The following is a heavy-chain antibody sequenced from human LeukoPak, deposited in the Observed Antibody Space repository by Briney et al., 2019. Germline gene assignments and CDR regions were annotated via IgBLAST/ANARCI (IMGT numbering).Heavy chain of an antibody. J-gene: IGHJ4*02. CDR1: GLTFSNYA. D-gene: IGHD2/OR15-2a*01. Sequence: GGSLRLSCAAAGLTFSNYAMHWVRQAPGKGLEWVSAISGSGGSTYYADSVKGRFTISRDNSKNTLYLQMNSLRAEDTAVYYCAKVLGPFYYFDYWGQGTLVTVSS. V-gene: IGHV3-23*01. CDR2: ISGSGGST. CDR3: AKVLGPFYYFDY.